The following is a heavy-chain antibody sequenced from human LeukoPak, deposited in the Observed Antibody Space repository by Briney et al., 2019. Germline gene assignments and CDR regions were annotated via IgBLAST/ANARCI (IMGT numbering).Heavy chain of an antibody. CDR1: GFTFSSFG. Sequence: PGGSLRLSCAASGFTFSSFGMHWLRQAPGKALEGVAFVRYDGTNKYYADSVKGRFTISRDNSKNTLYLQMNSLRAEDTAVYYCAGSSGWYPPSSGRWLQLGFRHDWGQGTLVTVSS. CDR2: VRYDGTNK. CDR3: AGSSGWYPPSSGRWLQLGFRHD. J-gene: IGHJ4*02. D-gene: IGHD5-24*01. V-gene: IGHV3-30*02.